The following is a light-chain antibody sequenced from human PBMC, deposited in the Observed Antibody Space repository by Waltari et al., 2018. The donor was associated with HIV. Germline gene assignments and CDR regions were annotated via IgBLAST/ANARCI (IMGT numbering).Light chain of an antibody. J-gene: IGLJ1*01. CDR3: GTWDSSLNLYV. V-gene: IGLV1-51*01. CDR2: ANE. Sequence: QSILTQPPSVSAAPGQKVSFSCSGGNSNVENNYVSWYQQVPGKAPRLLIYANEKRPSGMPDRFSASKAGMSATLDITGLQIVDEADYYCGTWDSSLNLYVFGPGTTVAVL. CDR1: NSNVENNY.